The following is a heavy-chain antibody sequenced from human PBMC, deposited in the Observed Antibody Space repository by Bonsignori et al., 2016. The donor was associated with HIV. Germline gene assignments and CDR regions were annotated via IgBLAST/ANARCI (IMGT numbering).Heavy chain of an antibody. J-gene: IGHJ4*02. V-gene: IGHV4-39*01. CDR1: GGSISSSTDY. CDR3: ARQRENSGHPRVADY. Sequence: QLQLRESGPGLVKPSETLSLTCTVSGGSISSSTDYWGWIRQPPGKAPEWIGSMSYSGSTKYNPSLDSRVTISVDTSKNQFSLELRSMSAADTAVYYCARQRENSGHPRVADYWGPGNPGPPSPQ. CDR2: MSYSGST. D-gene: IGHD1-26*01.